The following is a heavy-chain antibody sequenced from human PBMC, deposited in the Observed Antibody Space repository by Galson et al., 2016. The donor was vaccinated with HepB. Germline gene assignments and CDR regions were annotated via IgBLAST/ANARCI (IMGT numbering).Heavy chain of an antibody. CDR2: IYYRGKT. CDR1: GGSVSSGSYY. CDR3: ARDYYDGSGFDY. J-gene: IGHJ4*02. V-gene: IGHV4-61*01. Sequence: ETLSLTCTVYGGSVSSGSYYWRWIRQPPGEGLEWMGNIYYRGKTNYNPSLKSRVTISLDTSKNQFSLKLSSVTAADTAVYYCARDYYDGSGFDYWGQGTLVTVSS. D-gene: IGHD3-22*01.